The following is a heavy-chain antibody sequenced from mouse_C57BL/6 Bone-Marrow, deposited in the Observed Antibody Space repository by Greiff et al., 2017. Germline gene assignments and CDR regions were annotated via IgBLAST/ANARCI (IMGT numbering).Heavy chain of an antibody. D-gene: IGHD1-1*02. J-gene: IGHJ2*01. V-gene: IGHV1-64*01. CDR3: AKGGGLGDY. Sequence: VQLQQPGAELVKPGASVKLSCKASGYTFTSYWMNWVKQRPGQGLEWIGMIYPSSGSTNYNEKFKSKATLTVDTSSSTAYMHLSSLTSEVSAVYGWAKGGGLGDYWGQGTTLTVS. CDR2: IYPSSGST. CDR1: GYTFTSYW.